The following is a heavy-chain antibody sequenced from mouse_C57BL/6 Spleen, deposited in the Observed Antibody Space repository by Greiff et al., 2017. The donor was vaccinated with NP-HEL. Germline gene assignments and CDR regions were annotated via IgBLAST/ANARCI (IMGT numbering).Heavy chain of an antibody. V-gene: IGHV1-69*01. D-gene: IGHD2-3*01. Sequence: QVQLQQPGAELVMPGASVKLSCKASGYTFTSYWMHWVKQRPGQGLEWIGEIDPSDSYTNYNQKFKGKSTLTVDKSSSTAYMQLSSLTSEDSAVCYCARWLLPAMDDWGQGTSVTV. CDR3: ARWLLPAMDD. CDR1: GYTFTSYW. CDR2: IDPSDSYT. J-gene: IGHJ4*01.